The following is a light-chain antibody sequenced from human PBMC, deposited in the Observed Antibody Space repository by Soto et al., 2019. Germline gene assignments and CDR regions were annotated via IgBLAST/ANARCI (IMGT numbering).Light chain of an antibody. V-gene: IGLV2-14*01. CDR2: EVN. J-gene: IGLJ1*01. Sequence: QSALTQPASVSGSPGQSITISCTGTSNDVGDYNYVSWYQQHPGKVPKLMIYEVNIRPSGVSNRFSGSKSGNTASLTISGLQAEDEADYYCSSYTSSSTLEVFGTGTKVTVL. CDR3: SSYTSSSTLEV. CDR1: SNDVGDYNY.